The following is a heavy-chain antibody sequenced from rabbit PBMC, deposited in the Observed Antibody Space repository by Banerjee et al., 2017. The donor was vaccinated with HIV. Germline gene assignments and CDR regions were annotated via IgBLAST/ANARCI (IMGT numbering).Heavy chain of an antibody. CDR3: ARDLAGVIGWKFNF. CDR2: IDPIFAGT. J-gene: IGHJ4*01. CDR1: GFSFSNKYV. D-gene: IGHD4-1*01. Sequence: QEQLVESGGDLVKPEGSLTLTCTASGFSFSNKYVMCWVRQAPGKGLEWIGYIDPIFAGTYYASWVNGRFTISKTSSTTVTLQMASLTAADTATHFCARDLAGVIGWKFNFWGPGTL. V-gene: IGHV1S45*01.